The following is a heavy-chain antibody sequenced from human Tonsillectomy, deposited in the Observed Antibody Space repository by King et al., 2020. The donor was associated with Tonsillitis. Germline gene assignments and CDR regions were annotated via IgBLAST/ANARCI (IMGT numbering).Heavy chain of an antibody. J-gene: IGHJ4*02. Sequence: GQLVQSGAEVKKPGASVKVSCKASGYMFTSYDVTWVRQAPGQGLEWMGWISTNNGVTNYAQKLQGRVTMTTDTSTSTAFVELRSLRSDDTAMYYCARRNYCNGGGCEGFDVWGQGTLVTVSS. D-gene: IGHD2-8*02. CDR1: GYMFTSYD. CDR3: ARRNYCNGGGCEGFDV. CDR2: ISTNNGVT. V-gene: IGHV1-18*04.